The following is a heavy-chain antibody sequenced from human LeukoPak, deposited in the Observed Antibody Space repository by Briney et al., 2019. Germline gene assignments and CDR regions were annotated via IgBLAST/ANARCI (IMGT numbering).Heavy chain of an antibody. Sequence: GGSLRLSCAASGFTFSSYSMNWVRQAPGKGLEWVSYISSSSSTIYYADSVKGRFTISRDNAKNSLYLQMNSLRAEDTAVYYCARDLKPQISSGYYYPWGTDAFDIWGQGTMVTVSS. J-gene: IGHJ3*02. CDR2: ISSSSSTI. D-gene: IGHD3-22*01. V-gene: IGHV3-48*04. CDR3: ARDLKPQISSGYYYPWGTDAFDI. CDR1: GFTFSSYS.